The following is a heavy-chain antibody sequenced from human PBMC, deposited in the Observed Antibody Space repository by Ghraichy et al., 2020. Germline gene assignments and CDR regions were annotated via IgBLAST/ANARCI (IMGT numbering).Heavy chain of an antibody. V-gene: IGHV3-9*01. J-gene: IGHJ6*03. CDR2: ISWNSGTI. CDR1: GFSFHSHA. Sequence: LSLTCAASGFSFHSHAMHWVRQAPGKGLEWVSGISWNSGTIDYADSVKGRFTISRDNAKNSLYLQMNSLRSEDSALYYCGKDFQFGNTDVWGKGTTVIVSS. CDR3: GKDFQFGNTDV. D-gene: IGHD3-16*01.